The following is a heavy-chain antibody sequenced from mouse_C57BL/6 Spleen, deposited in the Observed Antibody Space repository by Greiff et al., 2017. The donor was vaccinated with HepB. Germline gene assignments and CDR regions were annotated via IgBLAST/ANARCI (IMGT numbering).Heavy chain of an antibody. Sequence: EVKLVESGGDLVKPGGSLKLSCAASGFTFSSYGMSWVRQTPDKRLEWVATISSGGSYTYYPDSVKGRFTISRDNAKNTLYLQMSSLKSEDTAMYYCAREGGTPFDYWGQGTTLTVSS. CDR2: ISSGGSYT. J-gene: IGHJ2*01. CDR1: GFTFSSYG. CDR3: AREGGTPFDY. D-gene: IGHD4-1*01. V-gene: IGHV5-6*01.